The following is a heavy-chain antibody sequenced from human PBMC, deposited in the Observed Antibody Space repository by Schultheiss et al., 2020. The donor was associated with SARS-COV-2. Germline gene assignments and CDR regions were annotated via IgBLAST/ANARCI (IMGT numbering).Heavy chain of an antibody. Sequence: GGSLRLSCAASGFTFSSYSMNWVRQAPGKGLEWVSSISSSSSYIYYADSVKGRFTISRDNAKNSLYLQMNSLRAEDTAVYYCARDEGDGYNNYGMDVWGQGTTVTVSS. CDR2: ISSSSSYI. J-gene: IGHJ6*02. V-gene: IGHV3-21*01. CDR1: GFTFSSYS. D-gene: IGHD5-24*01. CDR3: ARDEGDGYNNYGMDV.